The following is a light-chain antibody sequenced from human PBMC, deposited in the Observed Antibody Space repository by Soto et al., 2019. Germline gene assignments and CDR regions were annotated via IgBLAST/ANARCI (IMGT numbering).Light chain of an antibody. CDR1: QSISSW. Sequence: DIQMTQSPSTLSASVGDRVTITCRASQSISSWLAWYQQKPGKAPKLLIYDASSLESGVPSRFSGSGSGTEFTPTISSLQPDDFATYYCQQYNSYSGYTFGQGTKLEIK. CDR3: QQYNSYSGYT. J-gene: IGKJ2*01. V-gene: IGKV1-5*01. CDR2: DAS.